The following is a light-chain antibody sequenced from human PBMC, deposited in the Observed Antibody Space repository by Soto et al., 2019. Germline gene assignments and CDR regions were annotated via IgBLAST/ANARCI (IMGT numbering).Light chain of an antibody. CDR2: GDN. J-gene: IGLJ1*01. CDR1: SSNIGANYD. V-gene: IGLV1-40*01. CDR3: AAWDYSLSAYV. Sequence: QSALTQPPSVSGAPGQRVTISCTGSSSNIGANYDVHWYQHLPGNAPKLLVYGDNNRPSGVPDRFSGSKSATSASLAIAGLQPEDETYYYCAAWDYSLSAYVFGTGTKVTVL.